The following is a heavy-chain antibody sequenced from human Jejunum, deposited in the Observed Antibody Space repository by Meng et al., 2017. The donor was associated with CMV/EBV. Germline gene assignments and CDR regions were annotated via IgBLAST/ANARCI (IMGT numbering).Heavy chain of an antibody. D-gene: IGHD1-7*01. J-gene: IGHJ5*02. Sequence: GFTFSTYTMNWVRQAPGKGLEWVSAVSGSGGSTYYADSVKGRFTISRDNSKSTLYLQLNSLSAGDTAVYYCAKDENSNYVRWFDPWGQGTLVTVSS. V-gene: IGHV3-23*01. CDR2: VSGSGGST. CDR3: AKDENSNYVRWFDP. CDR1: GFTFSTYT.